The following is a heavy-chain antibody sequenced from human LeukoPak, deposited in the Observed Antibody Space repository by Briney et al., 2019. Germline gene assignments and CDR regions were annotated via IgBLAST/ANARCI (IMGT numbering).Heavy chain of an antibody. CDR3: AREPPSSGAAAAAGVDY. CDR1: GYTFTSYA. CDR2: INTNTGYP. Sequence: ASVQVSCKASGYTFTSYAMNWVRQAPGQGLEWMGWINTNTGYPTYAQGFTGRFVFYLDTSVSKAYLQISSLKAEDTAVYYCAREPPSSGAAAAAGVDYWGQGTLVTVSS. J-gene: IGHJ4*02. D-gene: IGHD6-13*01. V-gene: IGHV7-4-1*02.